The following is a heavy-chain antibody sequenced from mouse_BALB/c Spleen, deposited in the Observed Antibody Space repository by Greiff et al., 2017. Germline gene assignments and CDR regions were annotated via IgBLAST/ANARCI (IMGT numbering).Heavy chain of an antibody. CDR3: ARSGTTASAWFAY. CDR1: GFTFSSFG. V-gene: IGHV5-17*02. D-gene: IGHD1-2*01. CDR2: ISSGSSTI. J-gene: IGHJ3*01. Sequence: EVHLVESGGGLVQPGGSRKLSCAASGFTFSSFGMHWVRQAPEKGLEWVAYISSGSSTIYYADTVKGRFTISRDNPKNTLFLQMTSLRSEDTAMYYCARSGTTASAWFAYWGQGTLVTVSA.